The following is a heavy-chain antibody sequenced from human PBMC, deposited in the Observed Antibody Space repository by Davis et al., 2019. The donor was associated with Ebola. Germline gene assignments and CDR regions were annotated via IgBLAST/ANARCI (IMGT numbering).Heavy chain of an antibody. CDR3: AKPPYDGHCSGGSCYRRGYYFDY. Sequence: GESLKISCAASGFTFSSYAMSWVRQAPGKGLEWVSAISGSGGSTYYADSVKGRFTISRDNSKNTLYLQMNSLRAEDTAVYYCAKPPYDGHCSGGSCYRRGYYFDYWGQGTLVTVSS. D-gene: IGHD2-15*01. CDR1: GFTFSSYA. CDR2: ISGSGGST. J-gene: IGHJ4*02. V-gene: IGHV3-23*01.